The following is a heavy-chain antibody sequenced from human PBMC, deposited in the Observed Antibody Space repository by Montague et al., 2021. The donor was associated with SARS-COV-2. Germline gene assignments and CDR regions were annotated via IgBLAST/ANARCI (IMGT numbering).Heavy chain of an antibody. D-gene: IGHD3-9*01. V-gene: IGHV4-34*01. CDR2: INHSGST. CDR3: ARERYSFSLTRGSTWFDP. CDR1: GGSISSYY. Sequence: SETRSLTCTVSGGSISSYYWSWIRQPPGKGLEWIGEINHSGSTNYNPSLKSRVTISADTSKNQFSLKLSSVTAADTAVYYCARERYSFSLTRGSTWFDPWGQGTLVTVSS. J-gene: IGHJ5*02.